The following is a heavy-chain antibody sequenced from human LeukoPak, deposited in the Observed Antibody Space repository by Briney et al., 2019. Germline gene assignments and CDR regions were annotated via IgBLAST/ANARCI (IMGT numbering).Heavy chain of an antibody. V-gene: IGHV3-74*01. CDR1: GLAFSAYK. Sequence: GGSLRLSCAASGLAFSAYKMHWVRQAPRKGLVWVSRISTDGYTTDYADFVQGRFTASRDNTKNTWSLEMNSLRAEDTAVYYCARGPLIAAAGTWWGQGTLVTVSS. D-gene: IGHD6-13*01. J-gene: IGHJ4*02. CDR3: ARGPLIAAAGTW. CDR2: ISTDGYTT.